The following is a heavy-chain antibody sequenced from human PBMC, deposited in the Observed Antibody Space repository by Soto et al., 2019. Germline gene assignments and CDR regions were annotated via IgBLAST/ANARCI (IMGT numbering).Heavy chain of an antibody. Sequence: GGSLRLSCAASGFTFSSYVMHWVRQAPGKGLEWVAVISYSGGSTYYADSVKGRFTISRDNSKNTLYLHMKSLRAEDTAVYYVARSLEIATIEDCFYFGMDVWGQGTTVTVSS. J-gene: IGHJ6*02. CDR1: GFTFSSYV. CDR3: ARSLEIATIEDCFYFGMDV. D-gene: IGHD2-21*01. V-gene: IGHV3-30-3*01. CDR2: ISYSGGST.